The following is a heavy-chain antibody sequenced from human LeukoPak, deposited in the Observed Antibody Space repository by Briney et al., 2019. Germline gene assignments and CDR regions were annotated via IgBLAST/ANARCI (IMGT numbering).Heavy chain of an antibody. CDR3: AKQFGLRFYSPKWFDP. Sequence: PGGSLRLSCVASGFTFSSSAMTWVRQAPGTGLEWVSAISGSGDNTYYADSVKGRFTISRDNSKNTLYLQMNSLRAEDTAVYYCAKQFGLRFYSPKWFDPWGQGTLVTVSS. D-gene: IGHD5-12*01. J-gene: IGHJ5*02. CDR2: ISGSGDNT. V-gene: IGHV3-23*01. CDR1: GFTFSSSA.